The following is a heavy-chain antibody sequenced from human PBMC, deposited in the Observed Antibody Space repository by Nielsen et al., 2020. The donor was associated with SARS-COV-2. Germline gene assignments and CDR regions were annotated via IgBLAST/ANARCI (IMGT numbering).Heavy chain of an antibody. CDR1: GFTFSSYA. D-gene: IGHD3-16*01. J-gene: IGHJ3*02. CDR3: AKDLLYVWGSPPGVAAFDI. V-gene: IGHV3-23*01. Sequence: GGSLRLSCAASGFTFSSYAMSWVRQAPGKGLEWVSAISGSGGSTYYADSVKGRFTISRDNSKNTLYLQMNSLRAEDTAVYYCAKDLLYVWGSPPGVAAFDIWGQGTMVTVSS. CDR2: ISGSGGST.